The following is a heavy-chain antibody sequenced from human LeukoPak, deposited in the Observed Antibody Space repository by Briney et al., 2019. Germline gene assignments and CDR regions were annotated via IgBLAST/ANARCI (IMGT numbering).Heavy chain of an antibody. CDR3: AREMVTTDSRRGY. D-gene: IGHD4-17*01. V-gene: IGHV3-48*03. J-gene: IGHJ4*02. CDR1: GFTFSSYE. CDR2: ISSSGSTI. Sequence: GGSLRLSCAASGFTFSSYEMNWVRQAPGKGLEWVSYISSSGSTIYYADPVKGRFTISRDNAKNSLYLQMNSLRAEDTAVYYCAREMVTTDSRRGYWGQGTLVTVSS.